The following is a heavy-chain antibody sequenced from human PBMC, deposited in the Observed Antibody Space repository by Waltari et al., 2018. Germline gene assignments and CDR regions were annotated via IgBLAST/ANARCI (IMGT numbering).Heavy chain of an antibody. CDR2: IYHIGNT. Sequence: QLQLQESGPGLVKSSETLSLTCTVSGDSFNSSYYYWGWVRQPPGKGLEWIGSIYHIGNTYNNPSLKSRVTISVDTSKNQFSLKLSSVTAADTAVYYCARQGQEGGEYYFDYWGQGTLVTVSS. V-gene: IGHV4-39*01. J-gene: IGHJ4*02. D-gene: IGHD3-16*01. CDR3: ARQGQEGGEYYFDY. CDR1: GDSFNSSYYY.